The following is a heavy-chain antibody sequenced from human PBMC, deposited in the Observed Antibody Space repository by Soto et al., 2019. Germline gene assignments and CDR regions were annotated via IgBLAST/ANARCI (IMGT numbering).Heavy chain of an antibody. CDR1: GFTFSSYA. CDR3: ARTPGG. CDR2: ISGSGGST. Sequence: GSLLLSCSASGFTFSSYAMSWVRQAPGKGLEWVSAISGSGGSTYYADSVKVRFTISRDNAKNSLYLQMNSLRAEDTAVYYCARTPGGWGQGTMVTVSS. J-gene: IGHJ3*01. D-gene: IGHD2-15*01. V-gene: IGHV3-23*01.